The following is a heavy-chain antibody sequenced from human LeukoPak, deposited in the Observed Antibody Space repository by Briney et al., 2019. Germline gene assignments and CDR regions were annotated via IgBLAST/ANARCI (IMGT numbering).Heavy chain of an antibody. CDR3: ARDDPHYYDSSGIDY. CDR1: GFTFSSYW. J-gene: IGHJ4*02. V-gene: IGHV3-74*01. Sequence: GGSLRLSCAASGFTFSSYWMHWVRQAPGKGLVWVSSINRDGSRTSYADSVKGRFTISRDNAKNTLYLQMNSLGAEDTAVYYCARDDPHYYDSSGIDYWGQGTLVTVSS. CDR2: INRDGSRT. D-gene: IGHD3-22*01.